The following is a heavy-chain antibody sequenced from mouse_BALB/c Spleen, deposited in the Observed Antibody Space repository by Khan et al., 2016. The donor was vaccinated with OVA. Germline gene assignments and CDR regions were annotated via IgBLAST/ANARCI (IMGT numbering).Heavy chain of an antibody. CDR1: GYTFTDSY. V-gene: IGHV14-3*02. CDR3: ARMNA. J-gene: IGHJ2*01. CDR2: IDPATGKT. Sequence: VQLKQSGAELVKPGASVKFSCKASGYTFTDSYMHWVKQRPEQGLEWIGWIDPATGKTKYDANFKGKVTISADTSSNTAYLQLSSLTSEDTAVYYCARMNAWGQGTTVTVSS.